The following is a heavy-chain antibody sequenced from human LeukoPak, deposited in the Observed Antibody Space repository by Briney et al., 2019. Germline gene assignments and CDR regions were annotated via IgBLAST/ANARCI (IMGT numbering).Heavy chain of an antibody. V-gene: IGHV3-74*01. CDR1: GFTLNKYW. CDR3: ARDAYTTTSNWLDP. CDR2: ITGDGSDI. J-gene: IGHJ5*02. D-gene: IGHD4-17*01. Sequence: PGGSLRLSCEASGFTLNKYWMHWVRHAPGKGLGWVSRITGDGSDIAYADSVKGRFTVSRDDAKNTLFLQMTSLRVEDTAIYYCARDAYTTTSNWLDPWGQGTLVTVSS.